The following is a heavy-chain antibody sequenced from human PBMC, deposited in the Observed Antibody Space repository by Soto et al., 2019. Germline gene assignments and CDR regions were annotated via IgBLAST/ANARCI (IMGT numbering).Heavy chain of an antibody. Sequence: SETLSLTCAVSGGSISSGDYSWGWIRQPPGKGLEWIGYIYHSGSTYYNPSLQSRVTISVDRSKNQFSLKLTSVTAADTAVYFCAREDDGGDRDYYGLAVWGQGTTVTVSS. CDR2: IYHSGST. V-gene: IGHV4-30-2*01. J-gene: IGHJ6*02. D-gene: IGHD2-21*02. CDR3: AREDDGGDRDYYGLAV. CDR1: GGSISSGDYS.